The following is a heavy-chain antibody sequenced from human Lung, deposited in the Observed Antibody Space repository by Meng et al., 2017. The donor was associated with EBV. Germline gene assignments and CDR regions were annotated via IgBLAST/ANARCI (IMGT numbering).Heavy chain of an antibody. CDR2: INPSGGST. D-gene: IGHD4-17*01. CDR3: ARDHRKNDYGDYAFDY. V-gene: IGHV1-46*01. Sequence: QVRVVRSGAEVKRPGASVKVSCKASGYTFTSYYMHWVRQAPGQGLEWMGIINPSGGSTSYAQKFQGRVTMTRDTSTSTVYMELSSLRSEDTAVYYCARDHRKNDYGDYAFDYWGQGTLVTVSS. CDR1: GYTFTSYY. J-gene: IGHJ4*02.